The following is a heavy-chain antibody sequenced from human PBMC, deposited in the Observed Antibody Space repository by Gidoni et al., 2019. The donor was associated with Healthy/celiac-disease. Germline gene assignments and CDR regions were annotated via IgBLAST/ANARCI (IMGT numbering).Heavy chain of an antibody. V-gene: IGHV4-39*01. J-gene: IGHJ4*02. D-gene: IGHD3-10*01. Sequence: QLQLQESGPGLVKPSETLSLTCTVTGGSISSSSYYWGWIRQPPGKGLEWIGSIYSIVSTYYTPPLKSRVTISVDTSKNQFSLKLSSVTAADTAVYYCARHVLLWFGELSGVDYWGQGTLVTVSS. CDR1: GGSISSSSYY. CDR3: ARHVLLWFGELSGVDY. CDR2: IYSIVST.